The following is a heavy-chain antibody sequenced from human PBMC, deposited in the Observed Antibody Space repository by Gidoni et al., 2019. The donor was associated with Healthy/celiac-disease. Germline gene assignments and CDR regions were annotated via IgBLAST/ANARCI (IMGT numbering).Heavy chain of an antibody. CDR2: IWYDGSNK. CDR3: ARVNKQWLVDDY. D-gene: IGHD6-19*01. Sequence: QVQLVESGGGVVQPGRSLRLPCAAAGFTFMSYGMHWVRQAPGKGLEWVAVIWYDGSNKYYADSVKGRFTISRDNSKNTLYLQMNSLRAEDTAVYYCARVNKQWLVDDYWGQGTLVTVSS. CDR1: GFTFMSYG. V-gene: IGHV3-33*01. J-gene: IGHJ4*02.